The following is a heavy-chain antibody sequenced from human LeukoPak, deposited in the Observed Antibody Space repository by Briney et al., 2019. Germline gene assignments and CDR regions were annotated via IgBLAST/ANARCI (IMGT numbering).Heavy chain of an antibody. CDR3: ASLRAGRIVGAPPFDI. CDR1: GGSISSSSYY. D-gene: IGHD1-26*01. V-gene: IGHV4-39*07. CDR2: LYYSGST. Sequence: SETLSLTCTVSGGSISSSSYYWGWIRQPPGKGLEWIGSLYYSGSTYYNPSLKSRVTISIDTSQNQFSLKPSSVPAADTAVYYCASLRAGRIVGAPPFDIWGQGTMVTVSS. J-gene: IGHJ3*02.